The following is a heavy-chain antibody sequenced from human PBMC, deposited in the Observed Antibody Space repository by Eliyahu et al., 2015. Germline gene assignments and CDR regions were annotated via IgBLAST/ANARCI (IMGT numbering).Heavy chain of an antibody. CDR1: GGSLNNYY. V-gene: IGHV4-4*07. Sequence: QVQLQESGPGLVKASETLSXTCTVSGGSLNNYYWSWIRQSAGKGLEWIGRIYSSGTTIYSPFLESRLTISVDTSKNQFSLKLTSVTAADTAVYYCARDLTMTIVAYDAFDVWGQGTAVTVSS. D-gene: IGHD3-22*01. CDR2: IYSSGTT. CDR3: ARDLTMTIVAYDAFDV. J-gene: IGHJ3*01.